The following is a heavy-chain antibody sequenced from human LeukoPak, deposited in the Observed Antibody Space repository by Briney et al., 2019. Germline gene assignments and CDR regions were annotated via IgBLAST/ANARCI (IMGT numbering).Heavy chain of an antibody. CDR1: GFTFSSYS. D-gene: IGHD2-2*01. Sequence: PGGSLRLSCAASGFTFSSYSMNWVRQAPGKGLEWVSSISSSSSYIYYADSVKGRFTISRDNAKNSLYLQMNSLRAEDTAVYYCARDRAVVPAANFDYWGQGTLVTVSS. CDR3: ARDRAVVPAANFDY. CDR2: ISSSSSYI. J-gene: IGHJ4*02. V-gene: IGHV3-21*01.